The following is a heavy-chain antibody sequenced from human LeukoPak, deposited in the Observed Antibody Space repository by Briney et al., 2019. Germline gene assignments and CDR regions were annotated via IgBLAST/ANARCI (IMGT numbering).Heavy chain of an antibody. CDR2: IYYSGST. CDR1: GGSISSYY. Sequence: SETLSLTCTVSGGSISSYYWSWIRQPPGKGLEWIGYIYYSGSTNYNPSLKSRVTISVDTSKNQFSLKLSSVTAADTAVYYCARGGVVTAPPISTWVFDYWGQGTLVTVSS. V-gene: IGHV4-59*12. D-gene: IGHD2-21*02. CDR3: ARGGVVTAPPISTWVFDY. J-gene: IGHJ4*02.